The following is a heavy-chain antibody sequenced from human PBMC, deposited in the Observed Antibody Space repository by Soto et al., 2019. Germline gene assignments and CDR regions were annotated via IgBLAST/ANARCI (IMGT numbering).Heavy chain of an antibody. Sequence: PGGSLRLSCAASGFTFDVYGMGWVRQAPGKGLEWVSGINWNGGSTGYADSVKGRFTISRDNAKNSLYLQMNSLRAEDTALYHCARGYDYTYYYMDVWGKGTTVTVSS. CDR3: ARGYDYTYYYMDV. CDR2: INWNGGST. V-gene: IGHV3-20*01. J-gene: IGHJ6*03. D-gene: IGHD2-15*01. CDR1: GFTFDVYG.